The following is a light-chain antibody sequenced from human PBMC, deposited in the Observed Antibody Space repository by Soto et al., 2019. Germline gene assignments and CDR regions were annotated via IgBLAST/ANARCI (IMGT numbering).Light chain of an antibody. CDR1: QSVSSSY. CDR3: QQYGSSPWT. Sequence: GVSQSPCTLSLSPGERATLSCRASQSVSSSYLAWYQQKPGQAPRLLIYGASSRATGIPDRFSGSGSGTDFTLTISRLEPEDFAVYYCQQYGSSPWTFGQGTKVDIK. V-gene: IGKV3-20*01. J-gene: IGKJ1*01. CDR2: GAS.